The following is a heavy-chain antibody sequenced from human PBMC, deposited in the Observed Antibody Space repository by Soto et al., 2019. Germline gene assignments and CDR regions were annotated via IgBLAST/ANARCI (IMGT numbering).Heavy chain of an antibody. CDR3: AREVIEAVAPWAGGYFDY. J-gene: IGHJ4*02. CDR2: IIPIFGTA. V-gene: IGHV1-69*01. CDR1: GGTFSSYA. D-gene: IGHD6-19*01. Sequence: QVQLVQAGAEVKKPGSSVKVSWKASGGTFSSYAISWVRQAPGQVVEWMGGIIPIFGTANYAQKCQGRVPMAADESTSPDYPELSSLRSEDTAVYYCAREVIEAVAPWAGGYFDYWGQGTLVTVSS.